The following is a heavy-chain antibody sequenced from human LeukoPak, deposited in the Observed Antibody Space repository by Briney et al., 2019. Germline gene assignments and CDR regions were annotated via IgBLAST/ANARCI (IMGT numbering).Heavy chain of an antibody. CDR2: FYNSGSS. V-gene: IGHV4-59*01. CDR3: TRAPESMTIDY. J-gene: IGHJ4*02. D-gene: IGHD1-14*01. CDR1: GGSISDYY. Sequence: EASETLSLTCTVSGGSISDYYRGWIRQPPGKGLEWIGYFYNSGSSTYNPSLKSRVTISVDTSKEQFSLKVNSVTAADTAVYYCTRAPESMTIDYWGQGTLVTVSS.